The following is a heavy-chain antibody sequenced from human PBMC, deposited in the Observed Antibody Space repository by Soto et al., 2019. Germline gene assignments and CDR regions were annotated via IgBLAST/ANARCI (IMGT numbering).Heavy chain of an antibody. Sequence: SETLSLTCTVSGGSISSYYWSWIRQPPGKGLEWIGYIYYSGSTNYNPSLKSRVTISVDTSKNQFSLKLSSVTAADTAVYYCATSVDILTLDVWGQGTTVTVSS. D-gene: IGHD3-9*01. CDR2: IYYSGST. CDR3: ATSVDILTLDV. J-gene: IGHJ6*02. V-gene: IGHV4-59*01. CDR1: GGSISSYY.